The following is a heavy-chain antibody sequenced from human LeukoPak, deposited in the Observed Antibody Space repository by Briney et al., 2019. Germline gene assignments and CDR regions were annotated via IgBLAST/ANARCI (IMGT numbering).Heavy chain of an antibody. CDR3: ARVAGSIDY. Sequence: ASVKVSCKASGYTFTTYDINWVRQATGQGLEWMGWMNHNSGYTGYAQKFQGRVTITRDTSISTAYMELSSLRSEDTAVYYCARVAGSIDYWGQGTLVTVSS. CDR1: GYTFTTYD. CDR2: MNHNSGYT. D-gene: IGHD6-19*01. V-gene: IGHV1-8*03. J-gene: IGHJ4*02.